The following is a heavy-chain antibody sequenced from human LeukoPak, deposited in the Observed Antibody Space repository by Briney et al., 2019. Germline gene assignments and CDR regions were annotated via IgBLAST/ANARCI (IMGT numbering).Heavy chain of an antibody. J-gene: IGHJ4*02. D-gene: IGHD1-26*01. CDR2: IRYDGSNK. Sequence: SGGSLRLSCAASGFTFSSYGMHWVRQAPGKGLEWVAFIRYDGSNKYYADSVKGRFTISRDNSKNTLYLQMNSLRVEDTAVYYCAKEESRWDLRGYFCDYWGQGTLVTVSS. CDR1: GFTFSSYG. V-gene: IGHV3-30*02. CDR3: AKEESRWDLRGYFCDY.